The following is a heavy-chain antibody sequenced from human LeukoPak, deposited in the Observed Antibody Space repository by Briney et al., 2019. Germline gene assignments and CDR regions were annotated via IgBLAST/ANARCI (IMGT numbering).Heavy chain of an antibody. Sequence: ASVKVSCKASGYTFTGYYMHWVRQAPGQGLEWMGWINPNSGGTNYAQKFQGRVTMTADTSTSTAYMELRSLRSDDTAVYYCAREHFDVLTGYYFDYWGQGTLVTVSS. CDR1: GYTFTGYY. CDR3: AREHFDVLTGYYFDY. CDR2: INPNSGGT. D-gene: IGHD3-9*01. J-gene: IGHJ4*02. V-gene: IGHV1-2*02.